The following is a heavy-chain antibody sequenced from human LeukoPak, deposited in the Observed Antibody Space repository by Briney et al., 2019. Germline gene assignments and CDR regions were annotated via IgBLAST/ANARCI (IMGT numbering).Heavy chain of an antibody. Sequence: GSLRLSCAASGFTFSSDAMSWVRQAPGKGLEWVSAISGSGGSTYYADSVKGRFTISRDNSKNTLYLQMNSLRAEDTAVYYCARWNYYGSGGFDYWGQGTLVTVSS. CDR1: GFTFSSDA. CDR3: ARWNYYGSGGFDY. D-gene: IGHD3-10*01. V-gene: IGHV3-23*01. CDR2: ISGSGGST. J-gene: IGHJ4*02.